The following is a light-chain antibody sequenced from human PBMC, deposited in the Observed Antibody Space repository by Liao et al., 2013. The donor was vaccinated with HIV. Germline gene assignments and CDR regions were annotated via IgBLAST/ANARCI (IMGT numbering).Light chain of an antibody. CDR1: KLGEKF. J-gene: IGLJ3*02. CDR3: QAWDSHSHWV. Sequence: SYDLTQPPSVSVSPGQTASISCSGDKLGEKFACWYQQKPGQSPVLVIYQDSKRPSGIPERFSGSNSGNTATLTISGTQPVDEAEYFCQAWDSHSHWVFGGGTKLTVL. V-gene: IGLV3-1*01. CDR2: QDS.